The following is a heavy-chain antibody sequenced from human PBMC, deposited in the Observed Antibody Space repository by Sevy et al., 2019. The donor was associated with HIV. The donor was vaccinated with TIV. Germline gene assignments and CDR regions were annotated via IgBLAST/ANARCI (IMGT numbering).Heavy chain of an antibody. CDR1: GGTIVSSGQY. CDR2: IYYNGHT. J-gene: IGHJ6*02. CDR3: ARDEGGYDYDYGMDV. D-gene: IGHD3-10*01. Sequence: SGTLSLTCSISGGTIVSSGQYWGWIRQTPGKGLVWIGRIYYNGHTFYTPSLKSRLTITIQTSKNQLSLNVRSVTVAETDVCFGARDEGGYDYDYGMDVWGQGTTVTVSS. V-gene: IGHV4-39*02.